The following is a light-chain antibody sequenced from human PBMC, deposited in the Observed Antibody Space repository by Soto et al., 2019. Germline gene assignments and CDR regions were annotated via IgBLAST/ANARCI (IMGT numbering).Light chain of an antibody. CDR1: QSISSY. CDR2: TTS. V-gene: IGKV1-39*01. CDR3: QQSYSIPWT. J-gene: IGKJ1*01. Sequence: DIQMTQSPSSLSASVGDRVTITCRASQSISSYLNWYQRKPGKAPDLLIHTTSNLQSGVPSRFSGSGSGTHFTLTISSLQPDDFATYFCQQSYSIPWTFGQGTKVEV.